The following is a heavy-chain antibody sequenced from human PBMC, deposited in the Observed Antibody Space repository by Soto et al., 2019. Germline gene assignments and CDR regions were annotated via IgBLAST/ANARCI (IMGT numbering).Heavy chain of an antibody. J-gene: IGHJ4*02. V-gene: IGHV3-30-3*01. D-gene: IGHD2-8*01. CDR3: ARTFGLMVYAMMGDY. CDR1: GFTFSSYA. CDR2: ISHDGSNK. Sequence: GGSLRLSCAASGFTFSSYAMHWVRQAPGKGLEWVAVISHDGSNKYYADSVKGRFTISRDNSKNTLYLQMNSLRAEDTAVYYCARTFGLMVYAMMGDYWGQGTLVTVSS.